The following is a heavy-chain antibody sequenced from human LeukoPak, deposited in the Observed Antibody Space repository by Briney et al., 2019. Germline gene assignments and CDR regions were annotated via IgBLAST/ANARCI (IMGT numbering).Heavy chain of an antibody. D-gene: IGHD3-22*01. V-gene: IGHV3-33*08. CDR2: IWYDGSNK. Sequence: GGSVRLSCAASGFTFSNFGLNWVRQAPGKGLEWVAVIWYDGSNKYYADSVKGRFTISRDNSKNTLYLQMNSLRAEDTAVYYCARDKGGSSGYSYYFDYWGQGTLVTVSS. CDR3: ARDKGGSSGYSYYFDY. CDR1: GFTFSNFG. J-gene: IGHJ4*02.